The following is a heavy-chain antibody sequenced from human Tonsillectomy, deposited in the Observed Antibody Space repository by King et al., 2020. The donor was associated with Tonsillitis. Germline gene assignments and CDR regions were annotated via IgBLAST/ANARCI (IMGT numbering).Heavy chain of an antibody. CDR3: AREGTSSSSGGWAH. V-gene: IGHV1-69*09. J-gene: IGHJ4*02. D-gene: IGHD6-6*01. CDR2: IIPILGIA. CDR1: GGTFSSYA. Sequence: GQLVQSGAEVKKPGSSVKVSCKASGGTFSSYAFSWVRQAPGQGLEWMGRIIPILGIANYEQKVQGRVTISADISTSTAYMDLSSLRSEDTAVYYCAREGTSSSSGGWAHWGQGTLVTVSS.